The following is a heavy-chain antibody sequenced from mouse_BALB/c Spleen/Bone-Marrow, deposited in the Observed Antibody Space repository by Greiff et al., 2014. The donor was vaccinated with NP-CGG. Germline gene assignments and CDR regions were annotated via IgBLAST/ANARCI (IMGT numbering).Heavy chain of an antibody. V-gene: IGHV1-69*01. CDR3: ARGGHDFSLDY. CDR2: IDTSDSYT. D-gene: IGHD2-4*01. CDR1: GYTFTDNW. Sequence: QVQLKQSGAELGMPGASVKMSCKASGYTFTDNWIYWAKQRPGQGLEWIGAIDTSDSYTNYNQKFMGKASLTVDASSSTAYMQVSSLTSDDSAVYYCARGGHDFSLDYWGQGTSVTVSS. J-gene: IGHJ4*01.